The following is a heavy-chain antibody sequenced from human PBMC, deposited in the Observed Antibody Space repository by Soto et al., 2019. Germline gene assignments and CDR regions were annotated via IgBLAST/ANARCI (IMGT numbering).Heavy chain of an antibody. V-gene: IGHV3-66*01. CDR3: AREWSMSVSAPGY. J-gene: IGHJ4*02. D-gene: IGHD2-8*02. CDR2: IYGGGST. Sequence: PGGSLRLSCAASGFTVSNSYMSWVRQAPGKGLEWVSVIYGGGSTDYADSVKGRFTISRDNSKNTLYLEMNSLRAEDTAVYYCAREWSMSVSAPGYWGQGTLVTVSS. CDR1: GFTVSNSY.